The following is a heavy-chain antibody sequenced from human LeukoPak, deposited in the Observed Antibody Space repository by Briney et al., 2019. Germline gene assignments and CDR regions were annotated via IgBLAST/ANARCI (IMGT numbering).Heavy chain of an antibody. V-gene: IGHV3-30*18. J-gene: IGHJ4*02. Sequence: GGSLRLSCAASGFTFSSYGMHWVRQAPGKGLEWVAVISYDGSNKYYADSVKSRFTISRDNSKNTLYLQMNSLRAEDTAVYYCAKEGIKVYAFDYWGQGTLVTVSS. D-gene: IGHD2-8*01. CDR1: GFTFSSYG. CDR3: AKEGIKVYAFDY. CDR2: ISYDGSNK.